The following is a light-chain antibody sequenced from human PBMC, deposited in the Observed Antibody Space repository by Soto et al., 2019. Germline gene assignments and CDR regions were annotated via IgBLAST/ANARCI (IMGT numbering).Light chain of an antibody. Sequence: EIVLTQSPATLSLSPGERATLSCRASQSVSSYLAWYQQKPGQAPRLLIYDASNRDTGIPARFSGSGSGTDFALTISSLEHADFAVYYCQQRSNWPPLTFGGGTKVEIK. V-gene: IGKV3-11*01. CDR1: QSVSSY. CDR3: QQRSNWPPLT. CDR2: DAS. J-gene: IGKJ4*01.